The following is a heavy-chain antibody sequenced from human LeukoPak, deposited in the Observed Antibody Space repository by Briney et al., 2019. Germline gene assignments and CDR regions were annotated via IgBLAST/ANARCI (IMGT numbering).Heavy chain of an antibody. J-gene: IGHJ3*02. CDR1: GFTFDDYG. D-gene: IGHD4-17*01. CDR3: AKYRNPDDYGDYVSFSPHAFDI. CDR2: NWNGGST. V-gene: IGHV3-20*04. Sequence: GGSLRLSCAASGFTFDDYGMSWVRQAPGKGLEWVSGNWNGGSTGYADSVRGRFTIFRDNAKNSLYLQMNSLRVEDTAVYYCAKYRNPDDYGDYVSFSPHAFDIWGQGTMVTVSS.